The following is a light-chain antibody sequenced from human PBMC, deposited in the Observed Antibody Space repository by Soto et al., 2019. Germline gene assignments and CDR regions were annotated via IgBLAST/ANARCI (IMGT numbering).Light chain of an antibody. J-gene: IGLJ1*01. CDR3: RSYTSSRSRYV. CDR2: GIS. Sequence: QSVLTQPPSVSGAPGQSVTISCTGSSSNIGGGYYVSWYQQLPGKAPKLLIYGISNRPSGVPNRFSGSKSGNTASLAISGLQAEDEADYYCRSYTSSRSRYVFGTRTKLTVL. V-gene: IGLV1-40*01. CDR1: SSNIGGGYY.